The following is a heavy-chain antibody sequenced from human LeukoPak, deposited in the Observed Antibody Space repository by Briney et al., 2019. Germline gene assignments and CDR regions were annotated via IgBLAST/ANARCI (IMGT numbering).Heavy chain of an antibody. CDR2: IGSIITSI. CDR1: GFTFSSYE. D-gene: IGHD6-13*01. J-gene: IGHJ4*02. Sequence: GGSLRLSCAASGFTFSSYEMNWVRQAPGKGLEWVSLIGSIITSIDYVDSVKGPFTISRDNAKNSLYLQMDSLRAEDTAVYYCARGISSSYHRHFDYWGQGILVTVSS. V-gene: IGHV3-48*03. CDR3: ARGISSSYHRHFDY.